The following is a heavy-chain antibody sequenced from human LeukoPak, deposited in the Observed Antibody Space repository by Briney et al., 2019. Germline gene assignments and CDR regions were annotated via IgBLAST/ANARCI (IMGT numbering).Heavy chain of an antibody. Sequence: PGGSLRLSCAASGITLSRYWMHWVRQAPGKGLVWVSRIRSDGTTTTYADSVKGRFTVSRDNAKNTLYLQMNSLRAEDTAVYSCATLDNSYCTSTTCQAADYWGQGTPVTVSS. CDR2: IRSDGTTT. CDR3: ATLDNSYCTSTTCQAADY. CDR1: GITLSRYW. D-gene: IGHD2-2*01. V-gene: IGHV3-74*01. J-gene: IGHJ4*02.